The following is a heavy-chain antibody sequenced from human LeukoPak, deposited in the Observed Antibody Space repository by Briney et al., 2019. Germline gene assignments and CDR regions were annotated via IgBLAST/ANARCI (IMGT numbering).Heavy chain of an antibody. CDR3: AHRGMLFGVVITFDY. V-gene: IGHV2-5*02. D-gene: IGHD3-3*01. CDR1: GFSLSSNGVG. CDR2: IFWDDNQ. J-gene: IGHJ4*02. Sequence: SGPTLVNPKQTLTLTCSFSGFSLSSNGVGVGWIRQPPGKALEWLAFIFWDDNQHYNPSLKTRLTITKDTSKNQVVLTMINMDPVDTATYYCAHRGMLFGVVITFDYWSQGTLVTVSS.